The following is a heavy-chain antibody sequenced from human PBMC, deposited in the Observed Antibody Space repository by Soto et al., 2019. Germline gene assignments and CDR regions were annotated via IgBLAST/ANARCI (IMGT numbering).Heavy chain of an antibody. Sequence: SETLSLTCAVFGASISNPNWWTWVRQPPGKELEWIGEVNHPGSTNYDPSLKSRVTISLDKTKNQFSLNLSSVTAADTAVYYYARGLAGNNVYFGYGGREPLVTVSS. CDR1: GASISNPNW. D-gene: IGHD6-19*01. V-gene: IGHV4-4*02. J-gene: IGHJ4*02. CDR3: ARGLAGNNVYFGY. CDR2: VNHPGST.